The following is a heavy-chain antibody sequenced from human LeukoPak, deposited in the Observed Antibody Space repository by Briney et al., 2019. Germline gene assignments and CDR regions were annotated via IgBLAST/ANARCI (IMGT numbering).Heavy chain of an antibody. V-gene: IGHV4-39*01. Sequence: SETLSLTCTVSGESISSSSNWWGWIRQPPGKGLEWIGHIKSSGSPNYNPPLKSRVTISVDTSKNQFSLKVSSVTAADTAVYYCARLTWITDYWGQGILVTVSS. CDR2: IKSSGSP. CDR3: ARLTWITDY. J-gene: IGHJ4*02. D-gene: IGHD5-12*01. CDR1: GESISSSSNW.